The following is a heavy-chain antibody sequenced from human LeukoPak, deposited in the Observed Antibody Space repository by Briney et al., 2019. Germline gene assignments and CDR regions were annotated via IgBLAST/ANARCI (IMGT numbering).Heavy chain of an antibody. D-gene: IGHD1-14*01. CDR2: ISGNRGSI. V-gene: IGHV3-9*01. Sequence: GGSLRLSCAASGFTFDDYAMHWVRQAPGKGLEWVSGISGNRGSIGYADSVKGRFTISRDNAKYSLHLQMNSLRAEYSAFDYSSEYNNGDLAQDDGGIWRQETSHSVSS. J-gene: IGHJ3*02. CDR3: SEYNNGDLAQDDGGI. CDR1: GFTFDDYA.